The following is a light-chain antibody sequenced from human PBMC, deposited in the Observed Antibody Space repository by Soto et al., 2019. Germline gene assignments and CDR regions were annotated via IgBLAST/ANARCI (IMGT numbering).Light chain of an antibody. V-gene: IGKV1-13*02. CDR2: DAS. J-gene: IGKJ4*01. Sequence: TQSPSSLCASVGDRVTITCRASQSISSYLNWYQQKPGKAPKLLIYDASSLESGVPSRFSGSGSGTEFTFTISSLQPDDFATYYCQQYNSYPVTFGGGTKVDI. CDR1: QSISSY. CDR3: QQYNSYPVT.